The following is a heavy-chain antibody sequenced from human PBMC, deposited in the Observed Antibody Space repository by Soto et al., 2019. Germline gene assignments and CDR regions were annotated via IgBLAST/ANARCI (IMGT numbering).Heavy chain of an antibody. CDR3: AKDHPALNSGYDLCAFDI. D-gene: IGHD5-12*01. J-gene: IGHJ3*02. Sequence: EVQLVESGGGLVQPGRSLRLSCAASGFTFDDYAMHWVRQAPGKGLEWVSGVSWNSGSIGYADSVKGRFTISRDNAKNSLYLQMNSLRAEDTALYYCAKDHPALNSGYDLCAFDIWGQGTMVTVSS. CDR2: VSWNSGSI. CDR1: GFTFDDYA. V-gene: IGHV3-9*01.